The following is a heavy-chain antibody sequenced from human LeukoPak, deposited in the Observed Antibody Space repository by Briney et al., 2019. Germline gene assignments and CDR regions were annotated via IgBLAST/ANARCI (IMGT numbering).Heavy chain of an antibody. Sequence: GGSLRLACAASRFTFSSYEMNWVRQAPGKGLEWVSYISGSGIKHYADSVKGRFTISRDNAKNSLYLQMNSLRVEDTAVYYCAREDTGVAFDIWGQGTTVTV. D-gene: IGHD2-8*01. CDR1: RFTFSSYE. CDR2: ISGSGIK. CDR3: AREDTGVAFDI. V-gene: IGHV3-48*03. J-gene: IGHJ3*02.